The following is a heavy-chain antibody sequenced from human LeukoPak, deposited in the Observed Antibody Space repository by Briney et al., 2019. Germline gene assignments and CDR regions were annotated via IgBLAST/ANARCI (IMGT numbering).Heavy chain of an antibody. CDR3: VRDLSSKRSF. D-gene: IGHD1-26*01. CDR2: ISDGGYYT. Sequence: GGSLRLSCTASGFKFSDAYMNWIRQAPGTGLEWVAYISDGGYYTDYSDSVQGRFTVSRDNAKNSLYLQMDSLRAEDTAIYYCVRDLSSKRSFWGQGTQVTVS. V-gene: IGHV3-11*05. CDR1: GFKFSDAY. J-gene: IGHJ4*02.